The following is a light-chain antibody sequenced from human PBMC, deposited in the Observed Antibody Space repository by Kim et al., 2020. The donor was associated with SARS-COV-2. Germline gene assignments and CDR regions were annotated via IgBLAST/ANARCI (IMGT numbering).Light chain of an antibody. V-gene: IGKV3-20*01. Sequence: PGESVPLSCRASEVLKNNYLAWYQQKPGQAPRLLIYGVYYRATGIPDRFRGAGSEADFTLSITNVQPEDFAVYYCNQYGATPPVTFGRGTRLEIK. CDR3: NQYGATPPVT. CDR2: GVY. J-gene: IGKJ5*01. CDR1: EVLKNNY.